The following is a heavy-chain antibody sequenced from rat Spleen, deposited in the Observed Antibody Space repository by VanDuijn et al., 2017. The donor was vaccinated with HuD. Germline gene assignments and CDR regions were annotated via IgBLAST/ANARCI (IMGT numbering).Heavy chain of an antibody. CDR2: ISFDGKTN. CDR1: GFIFSDYN. Sequence: EVQLVESGGGLVQPGRSLTLSCVVSGFIFSDYNMAWVRQAPKKGLEWVATISFDGKTNYYRDSVKGRFTISRDTAESTLFLQMDSLRSEDTATYYCAVAGYGYWGQGVMVTVSS. CDR3: AVAGYGY. D-gene: IGHD1-7*01. J-gene: IGHJ2*01. V-gene: IGHV5-7*01.